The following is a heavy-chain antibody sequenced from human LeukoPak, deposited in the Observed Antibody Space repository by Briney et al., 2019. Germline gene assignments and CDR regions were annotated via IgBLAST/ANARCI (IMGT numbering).Heavy chain of an antibody. Sequence: NAGGSLRLSCAASGFTFSSYSMNWVRQAPGKGLEWVSSISSSSSYIYYADSVKGRFTISRDNAKNSLYLQMNSLRAEDTAVYYCARERRGTGTTKHFDYWGQGTLVTVSS. D-gene: IGHD1-1*01. J-gene: IGHJ4*02. CDR3: ARERRGTGTTKHFDY. V-gene: IGHV3-21*01. CDR2: ISSSSSYI. CDR1: GFTFSSYS.